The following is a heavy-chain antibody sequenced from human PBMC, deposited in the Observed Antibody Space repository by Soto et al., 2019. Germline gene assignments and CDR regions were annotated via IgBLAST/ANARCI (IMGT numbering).Heavy chain of an antibody. Sequence: SETLSLTCTVSGGSISSGPYSWGWIRQPPGEGLEWIGTFYYSESTYYNPSLESRVTISVDTSKNLFSLKVSSVTAADTAVYYFSRVYPRAVYDNYYYGMDVWGQGTTVTVSS. V-gene: IGHV4-39*01. CDR1: GGSISSGPYS. D-gene: IGHD3-16*01. CDR2: FYYSEST. CDR3: SRVYPRAVYDNYYYGMDV. J-gene: IGHJ6*02.